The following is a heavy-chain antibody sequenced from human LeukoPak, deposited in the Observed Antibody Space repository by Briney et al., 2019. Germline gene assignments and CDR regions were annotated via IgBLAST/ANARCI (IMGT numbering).Heavy chain of an antibody. CDR2: IFYSGST. Sequence: SETLSLTCSVSGGSISGFYCSWIRQPPGKELQWIGSIFYSGSTNYNPSLKSRVTISVDTSKNQFSLKLSSVTAADTAVYYCARQRFLEWYFDYWGQGTLVTVSS. J-gene: IGHJ4*02. CDR3: ARQRFLEWYFDY. V-gene: IGHV4-59*08. CDR1: GGSISGFY. D-gene: IGHD3-3*01.